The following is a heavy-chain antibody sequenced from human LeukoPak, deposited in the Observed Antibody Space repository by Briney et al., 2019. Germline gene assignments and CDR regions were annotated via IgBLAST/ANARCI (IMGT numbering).Heavy chain of an antibody. V-gene: IGHV3-23*01. CDR3: AKRQIADWYFDL. CDR2: IRGDGIT. CDR1: GFTFSSYA. Sequence: PGGSLRLSCAASGFTFSSYAMSWVRQAPGKGLEYVSAIRGDGITFYADSVKGRFTISRDNSKNTLYLQLNNLRAEDTAVYYCAKRQIADWYFDLWGRGTLVTVSS. J-gene: IGHJ2*01.